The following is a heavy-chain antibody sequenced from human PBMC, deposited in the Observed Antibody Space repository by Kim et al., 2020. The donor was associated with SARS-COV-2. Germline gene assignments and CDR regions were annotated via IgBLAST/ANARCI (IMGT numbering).Heavy chain of an antibody. V-gene: IGHV3-30*02. CDR2: NK. Sequence: NKYYADSVKGRFTISRDNSKNTLYLQMNSLRAEDTAVYYCAKDGLTYFDYWGQGTLVTVSS. J-gene: IGHJ4*02. CDR3: AKDGLTYFDY.